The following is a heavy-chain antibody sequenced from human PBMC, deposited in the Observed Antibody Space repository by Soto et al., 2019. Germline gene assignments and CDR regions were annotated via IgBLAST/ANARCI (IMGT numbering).Heavy chain of an antibody. CDR1: GFSVSARGVG. CDR3: ANSHWGEAPEY. D-gene: IGHD3-16*01. Sequence: GSGPTLVNPTQTLTLTCTVSGFSVSARGVGVGWIRQPPGKALEWLGIIYWNDDKRYSPSLKSRLTITKDTSKNQVVLTMTNMDTVDTDTYSCANSHWGEAPEYWGQGPPVTV. V-gene: IGHV2-5*01. CDR2: IYWNDDK. J-gene: IGHJ4*02.